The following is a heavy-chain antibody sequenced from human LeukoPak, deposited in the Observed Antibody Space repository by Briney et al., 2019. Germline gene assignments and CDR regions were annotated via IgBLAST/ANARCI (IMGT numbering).Heavy chain of an antibody. J-gene: IGHJ6*02. CDR1: GYTFTSYG. V-gene: IGHV1-18*01. CDR3: ARTSPGVDYYYHGMDV. Sequence: GASVKVSCKASGYTFTSYGISWVRQAPGQGLEWMGWISAYNGNTNYAQKLQGRVTMTTDTSTSTAYMELRSLRSDDTAVYYCARTSPGVDYYYHGMDVWGQGTTVTVSS. CDR2: ISAYNGNT. D-gene: IGHD2-2*01.